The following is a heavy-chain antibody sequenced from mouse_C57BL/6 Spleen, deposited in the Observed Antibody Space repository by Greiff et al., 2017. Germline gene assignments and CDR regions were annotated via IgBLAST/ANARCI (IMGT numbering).Heavy chain of an antibody. CDR2: IYWDDDK. V-gene: IGHV8-12*01. Sequence: QVTLKVCGPGILQSSQTLSLTCSFSGFSLSTSGMGVSWIRQPSGKGLEWLAHIYWDDDKRYNPSLKSRLTISKDTSRNQVFLKITSVDTADTATYYCARRPYGNYAYFDVWGTGTTVTVSS. CDR3: ARRPYGNYAYFDV. J-gene: IGHJ1*03. D-gene: IGHD2-1*01. CDR1: GFSLSTSGMG.